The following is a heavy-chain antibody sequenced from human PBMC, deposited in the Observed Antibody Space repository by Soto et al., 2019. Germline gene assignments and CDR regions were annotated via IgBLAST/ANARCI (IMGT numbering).Heavy chain of an antibody. CDR1: GFTFSSYA. J-gene: IGHJ5*02. V-gene: IGHV3-30-3*01. CDR2: ISYDGSNK. Sequence: QVQLVESGGGVVQPGRSLRLSCAASGFTFSSYAMHWVRQAPGKGLEWVAVISYDGSNKYYADSVKGRFTISRDNSKNTLYLQMNSLRAEDTAVYYCARDYDYGDYGWFDPWGQGTLVTVSS. CDR3: ARDYDYGDYGWFDP. D-gene: IGHD4-17*01.